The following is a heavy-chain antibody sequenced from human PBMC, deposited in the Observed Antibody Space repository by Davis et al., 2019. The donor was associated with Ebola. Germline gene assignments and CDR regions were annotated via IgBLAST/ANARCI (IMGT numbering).Heavy chain of an antibody. D-gene: IGHD3-3*01. Sequence: ASVKVSCKASGYTFTGYYMHWVRQAPGQGLEWMGWINPNSGGTNYAQKFQGWVTMTRDTSISTAYMELSRLRSDDTAVYYCAREVRFLEWLSSYYFDYWGQGTLVTVSS. CDR1: GYTFTGYY. V-gene: IGHV1-2*04. J-gene: IGHJ4*02. CDR3: AREVRFLEWLSSYYFDY. CDR2: INPNSGGT.